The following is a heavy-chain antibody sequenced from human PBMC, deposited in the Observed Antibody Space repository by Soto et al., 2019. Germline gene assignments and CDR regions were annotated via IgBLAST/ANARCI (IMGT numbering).Heavy chain of an antibody. D-gene: IGHD6-19*01. V-gene: IGHV3-66*01. J-gene: IGHJ4*02. Sequence: EVQLVESGGGLVQPGGSLRLSCAASGFTVSHNYMTWVRQAPGKGLEWVSVIYSGGSTYSADSVKGRFTISRDNSKNMVYLQMKSLRVEDTDVYYCASGAGSAIFDYWGQGTLVTVSS. CDR1: GFTVSHNY. CDR2: IYSGGST. CDR3: ASGAGSAIFDY.